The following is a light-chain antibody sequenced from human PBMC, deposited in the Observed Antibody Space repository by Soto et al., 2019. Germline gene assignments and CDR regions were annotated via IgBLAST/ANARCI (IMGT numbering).Light chain of an antibody. V-gene: IGKV3-11*01. CDR3: HHRSNWPPLT. CDR1: QSVSSY. CDR2: DAS. J-gene: IGKJ4*01. Sequence: EIVLTQSPATLSLSPGERATLSCRASQSVSSYLAWYQQKPGQAPMLLIYDASNRATGIPARFSGSGSGTDFALTISSLEPEDFAVYYCHHRSNWPPLTFGGGTKVEIK.